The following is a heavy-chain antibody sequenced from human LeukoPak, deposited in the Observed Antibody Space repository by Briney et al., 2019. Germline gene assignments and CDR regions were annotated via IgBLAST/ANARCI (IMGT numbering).Heavy chain of an antibody. CDR1: GVSMTTYY. V-gene: IGHV4-59*01. CDR3: ARVGHYDSSGYYFDY. Sequence: PSETLSLTCTVSGVSMTTYYWSWLRQSPGKGLEWFENSHHSGSSNYNPSLKSRVTLSVDTSKNQLSLKLSSVTAADTAVYYCARVGHYDSSGYYFDYWGQGILVTVSS. CDR2: SHHSGSS. D-gene: IGHD3-22*01. J-gene: IGHJ4*02.